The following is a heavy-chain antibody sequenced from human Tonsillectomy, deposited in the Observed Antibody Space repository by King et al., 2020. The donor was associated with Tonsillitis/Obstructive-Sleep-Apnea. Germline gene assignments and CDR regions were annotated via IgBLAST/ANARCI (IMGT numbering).Heavy chain of an antibody. V-gene: IGHV4-34*01. CDR2: IHHGGST. CDR1: GGSFSGYY. CDR3: ARGDLLTGEYATNDFDY. Sequence: VQLQQWGAGLLKPSETLSLTCAVYGGSFSGYYWSWIRQPPGKALEWIGEIHHGGSTRYNPSLKSRVTFSLASSKNQFSLKLNSMTAADTAVYYCARGDLLTGEYATNDFDYWGQGTLVTVSS. J-gene: IGHJ4*02. D-gene: IGHD3-9*01.